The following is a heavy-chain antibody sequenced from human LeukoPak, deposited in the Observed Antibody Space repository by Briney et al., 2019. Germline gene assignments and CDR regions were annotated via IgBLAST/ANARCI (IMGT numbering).Heavy chain of an antibody. D-gene: IGHD5-18*01. CDR2: IRSKAYGGTT. V-gene: IGHV3-49*04. J-gene: IGHJ4*02. CDR1: GFTFGDYA. Sequence: AGGSLRLSCTASGFTFGDYAMSWVRQAPGKGLEWVGFIRSKAYGGTTEYAASVKGRFTISRDDSKSIAYLQMNSLKTEDTAVYYCTRGTQGRFYWAMDTAMTTYDYWGQGTLVTVSS. CDR3: TRGTQGRFYWAMDTAMTTYDY.